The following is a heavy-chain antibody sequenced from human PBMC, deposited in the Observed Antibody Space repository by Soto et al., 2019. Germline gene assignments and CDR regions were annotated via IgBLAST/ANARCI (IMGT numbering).Heavy chain of an antibody. Sequence: QLQLQESGPGLVKPSETLSLTCTVSGGSISSSSYYWGWIRQPPGKGLEWIGSIYYSGSTYYNPSLKSRVTISLDTSKTQFSLKLSSVTAADTAVYSCARHTPAISISDHWGQGTLVTVSS. CDR2: IYYSGST. V-gene: IGHV4-39*01. J-gene: IGHJ4*02. CDR1: GGSISSSSYY. CDR3: ARHTPAISISDH. D-gene: IGHD2-15*01.